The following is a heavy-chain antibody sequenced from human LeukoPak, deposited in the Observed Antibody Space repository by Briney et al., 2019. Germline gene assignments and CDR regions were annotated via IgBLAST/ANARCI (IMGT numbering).Heavy chain of an antibody. CDR3: AKGVMATLTPPLVGYYYMDV. CDR1: GFTFSSYA. Sequence: GGSLRLSCAASGFTFSSYAMSWVRQAPGKGLEWVSAISGSGGSTYYADSVKGRFTISRDNSKNTLYLQMNSLRAEDTAVYYCAKGVMATLTPPLVGYYYMDVWGKGTTVTVSS. D-gene: IGHD5-24*01. V-gene: IGHV3-23*01. CDR2: ISGSGGST. J-gene: IGHJ6*03.